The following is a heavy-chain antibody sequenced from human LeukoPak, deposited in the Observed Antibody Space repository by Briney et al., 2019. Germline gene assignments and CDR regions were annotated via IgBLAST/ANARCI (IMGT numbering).Heavy chain of an antibody. CDR1: GFTFNTFW. V-gene: IGHV3-7*01. Sequence: GGSLRLSCAASGFTFNTFWMSWVRQAPGKGLEWVANIKQDGNEKYSAESVKGRFTISRDNGKNSLDLQMNSLRADDTAFYYCARDTLGEGEDANYAVYYFDYWGQGTVVTVSS. CDR3: ARDTLGEGEDANYAVYYFDY. CDR2: IKQDGNEK. J-gene: IGHJ4*02. D-gene: IGHD4/OR15-4a*01.